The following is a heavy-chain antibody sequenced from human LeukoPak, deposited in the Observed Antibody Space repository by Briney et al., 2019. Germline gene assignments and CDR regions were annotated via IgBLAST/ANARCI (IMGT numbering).Heavy chain of an antibody. CDR3: ATYSSLNRREFQY. J-gene: IGHJ1*01. CDR1: GFTFSSYW. CDR2: IKQDGSEK. V-gene: IGHV3-7*01. D-gene: IGHD3-22*01. Sequence: GGSLRLSCAASGFTFSSYWMSWIRQAPGKGLEWVANIKQDGSEKEYVGSVKGRFTISRDNAKNSLYLQMNSLRAEDTAVYYCATYSSLNRREFQYWGQGTLLTVSS.